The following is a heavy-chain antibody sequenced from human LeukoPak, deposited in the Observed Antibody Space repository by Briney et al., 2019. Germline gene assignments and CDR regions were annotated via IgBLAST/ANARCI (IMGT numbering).Heavy chain of an antibody. Sequence: GGSLRLSCAGSGFTFSSYAMSWVRQAPGKGLEWVSAISGSGGSTYYADSVKGRFTISRDNSKNTLYLQMNSLRAEDTAVYYCAKGSLRSSSWYYFDYWGQGTLVTVSS. D-gene: IGHD6-13*01. CDR3: AKGSLRSSSWYYFDY. CDR2: ISGSGGST. V-gene: IGHV3-23*01. J-gene: IGHJ4*02. CDR1: GFTFSSYA.